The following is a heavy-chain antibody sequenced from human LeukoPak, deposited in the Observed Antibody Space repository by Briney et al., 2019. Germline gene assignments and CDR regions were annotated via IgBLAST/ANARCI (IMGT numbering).Heavy chain of an antibody. V-gene: IGHV1-18*01. CDR2: ISAYNGNT. D-gene: IGHD2-2*01. CDR1: GYTFTSYG. CDR3: ARQEYCSSTRCYLGYFDY. Sequence: ASVKVSCKASGYTFTSYGISWVRQAPGQGLEWMGWISAYNGNTNYAQKLQGRVTMTTDTSTSTAYMELRSLRSDDTAVYYCARQEYCSSTRCYLGYFDYWGQGTLVTVSS. J-gene: IGHJ4*02.